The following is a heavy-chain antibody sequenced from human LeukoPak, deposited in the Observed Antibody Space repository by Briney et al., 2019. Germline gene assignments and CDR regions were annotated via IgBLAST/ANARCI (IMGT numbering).Heavy chain of an antibody. CDR1: GGTFSSYA. CDR3: ARAARGHSDCSGGSCYEFGDY. J-gene: IGHJ4*02. CDR2: IIPIFGTA. D-gene: IGHD2-15*01. V-gene: IGHV1-69*05. Sequence: ASVKVSCKASGGTFSSYAISWVRQAPGQGLEWMGGIIPIFGTANYAQKFQGRVTITTDESTSTAYMELSSLRSEDTAVYYCARAARGHSDCSGGSCYEFGDYWGQGTLVTVSS.